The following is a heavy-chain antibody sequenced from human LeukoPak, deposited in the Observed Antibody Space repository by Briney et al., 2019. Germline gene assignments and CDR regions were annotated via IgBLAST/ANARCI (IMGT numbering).Heavy chain of an antibody. CDR3: ARRPYAAPVETP. CDR2: VFYNGDT. CDR1: GGSISTFY. D-gene: IGHD5-24*01. V-gene: IGHV4-59*01. Sequence: SETLSLTCTVSGGSISTFYWSWIRQPPGKGLEWIGYVFYNGDTYYSPSLRSRVTISIDTSKNQFSLKLTSVTAADTAIYFCARRPYAAPVETPWGQGTLVTVSS. J-gene: IGHJ5*02.